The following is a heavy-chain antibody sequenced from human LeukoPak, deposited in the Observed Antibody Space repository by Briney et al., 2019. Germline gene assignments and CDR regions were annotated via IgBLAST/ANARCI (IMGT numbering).Heavy chain of an antibody. CDR1: GFTFSSYW. CDR3: ARDLCSSTSCPPPYYYYGMDV. D-gene: IGHD2-2*01. J-gene: IGHJ6*02. V-gene: IGHV3-7*01. Sequence: GGSLRLSCAASGFTFSSYWMSWVRQAPGKGLEWVANIKQDGSEKYYVDSVKGRFTISRDNAKSSLYLQMNSLRAEDTAVYYCARDLCSSTSCPPPYYYYGMDVWGQGTTVTVSS. CDR2: IKQDGSEK.